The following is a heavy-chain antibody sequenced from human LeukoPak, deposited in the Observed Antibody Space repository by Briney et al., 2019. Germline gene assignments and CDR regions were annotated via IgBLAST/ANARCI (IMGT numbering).Heavy chain of an antibody. D-gene: IGHD3-22*01. J-gene: IGHJ3*02. CDR3: ARDWDWTYYYDSTRAFDI. Sequence: SETLSLTCTVSGGSISSYYWSWIRQPAGEGLEWIGRIYTCGSTNYNPSLKSRVTMSVDTSKNQFSLKLSSVTAADTAVYYCARDWDWTYYYDSTRAFDIWGQGTMVTVSS. CDR2: IYTCGST. V-gene: IGHV4-4*07. CDR1: GGSISSYY.